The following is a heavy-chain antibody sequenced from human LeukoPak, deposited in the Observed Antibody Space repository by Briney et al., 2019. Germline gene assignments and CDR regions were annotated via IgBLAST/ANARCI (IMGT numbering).Heavy chain of an antibody. CDR1: GDSVSSNSAA. J-gene: IGHJ4*02. D-gene: IGHD5-24*01. V-gene: IGHV6-1*01. CDR3: ARLRVEMATITAYYFDY. CDR2: TYYRSKWYN. Sequence: SQTLSLTCAISGDSVSSNSAAWNWIRQSPSRGLEWLGRTYYRSKWYNDYAVSVKSRITINPDTSKNQFSLQQNSVTPEDTAVYYCARLRVEMATITAYYFDYWGQGTLVTVSS.